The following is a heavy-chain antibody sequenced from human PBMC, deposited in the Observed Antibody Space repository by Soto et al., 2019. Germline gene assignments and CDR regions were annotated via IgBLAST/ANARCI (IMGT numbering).Heavy chain of an antibody. CDR2: IYLSGSS. J-gene: IGHJ5*02. V-gene: IGHV4-39*01. D-gene: IGHD6-19*01. CDR3: ARPRRRSSGFKHWFDL. Sequence: QPPGKGLEWVGNIYLSGSSSYNPSLKSRVTISVDTSKNQFSLKLSSVTAADTAVYYCARPRRRSSGFKHWFDLCGQ.